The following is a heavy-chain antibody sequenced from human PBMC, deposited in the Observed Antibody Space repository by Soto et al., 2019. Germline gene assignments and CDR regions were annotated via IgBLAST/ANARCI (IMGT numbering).Heavy chain of an antibody. CDR3: ARIWAYDSSGYYYGMDV. V-gene: IGHV5-10-1*01. CDR2: IDPSDSYT. J-gene: IGHJ6*02. D-gene: IGHD3-22*01. Sequence: PGESLKISCKGSGYSFTSYWISWVRQMPGKGLEWMGRIDPSDSYTNYSPSFQGHVTISADKSISTAYLQWSSLKASDTAVYYCARIWAYDSSGYYYGMDVWGQGTTVTVSS. CDR1: GYSFTSYW.